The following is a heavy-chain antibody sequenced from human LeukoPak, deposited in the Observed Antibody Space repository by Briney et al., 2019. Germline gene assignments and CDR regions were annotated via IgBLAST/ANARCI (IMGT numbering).Heavy chain of an antibody. Sequence: PGKSLRLSCAASGVTFSSYAMHWVRQAPGKGLEWVAVISYDGSNKYYADSVKGRFTISRDNSKNTLYLQMNSLRAEDTAVYYCAKDYYDSSGYYHYDAFDIWGQGTMVTVSS. V-gene: IGHV3-30-3*01. J-gene: IGHJ3*02. D-gene: IGHD3-22*01. CDR3: AKDYYDSSGYYHYDAFDI. CDR1: GVTFSSYA. CDR2: ISYDGSNK.